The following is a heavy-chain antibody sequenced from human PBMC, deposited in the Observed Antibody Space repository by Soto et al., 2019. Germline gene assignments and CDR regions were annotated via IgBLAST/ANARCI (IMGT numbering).Heavy chain of an antibody. J-gene: IGHJ4*02. D-gene: IGHD2-21*02. CDR3: ARAPRNCGGDCYLFDY. V-gene: IGHV3-30-3*01. CDR1: GFTFSSYA. CDR2: ISYDGSNK. Sequence: GGSLRLSCAASGFTFSSYAMHWVRQAPGKGLEWVAVISYDGSNKYYADSVKGRFTISRDNSKNTLYLQMNSLRAEDTAAYYCARAPRNCGGDCYLFDYWGQGTLVTVSS.